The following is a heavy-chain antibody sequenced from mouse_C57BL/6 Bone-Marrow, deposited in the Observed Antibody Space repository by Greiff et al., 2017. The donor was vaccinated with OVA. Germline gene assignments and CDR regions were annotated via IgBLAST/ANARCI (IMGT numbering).Heavy chain of an antibody. Sequence: VQRVESGAELARPGASVKLSCKASGYTFTSYGISWVKQRTGQGLEWIGEIYPRSGNTYYNEKFKGKATLTADKSSSTAYMELRSLTSEDSAVYFCVYYYGSSYHYWGQGTTLTVSS. J-gene: IGHJ2*01. CDR3: VYYYGSSYHY. CDR2: IYPRSGNT. D-gene: IGHD1-1*01. V-gene: IGHV1-81*01. CDR1: GYTFTSYG.